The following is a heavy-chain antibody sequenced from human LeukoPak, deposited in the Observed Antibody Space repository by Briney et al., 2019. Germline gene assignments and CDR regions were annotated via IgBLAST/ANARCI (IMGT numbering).Heavy chain of an antibody. V-gene: IGHV4-31*03. D-gene: IGHD2/OR15-2a*01. CDR1: GGSLNSGSYY. CDR2: ISYRGGT. J-gene: IGHJ6*03. Sequence: SETLSLTCTVFGGSLNSGSYYWSWVRQHPGKGLEWIGYISYRGGTHYNPSLKSRVSISGDTSKNQFSLSVNSVTAADTAVYYCASGPASLLSEYYMDVWGKRTTVTVSS. CDR3: ASGPASLLSEYYMDV.